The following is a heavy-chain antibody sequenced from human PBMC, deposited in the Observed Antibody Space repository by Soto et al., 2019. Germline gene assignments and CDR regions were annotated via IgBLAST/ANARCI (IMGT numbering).Heavy chain of an antibody. J-gene: IGHJ6*02. CDR2: IWYDGSNK. D-gene: IGHD3-22*01. Sequence: GGSLRLSCAASGFTFSSYGMHWVRQAPGKGLEWVAVIWYDGSNKYYADSVKGRFTISRDNSKNTLYLQMNSLRAEDTAVYYCARDRDYYDSSGYYYPYYYYYYGMDVWGQGTTVTVSS. V-gene: IGHV3-33*01. CDR1: GFTFSSYG. CDR3: ARDRDYYDSSGYYYPYYYYYYGMDV.